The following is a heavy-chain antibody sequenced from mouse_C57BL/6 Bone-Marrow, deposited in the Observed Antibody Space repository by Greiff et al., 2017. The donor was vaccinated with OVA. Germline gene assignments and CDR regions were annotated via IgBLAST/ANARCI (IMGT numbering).Heavy chain of an antibody. CDR1: GFNFNNSY. Sequence: VQLLPSVAELVRPGASVKLSCTASGFNFNNSYMHWVKPRPEQGLEWIGRIDPANGNTKYASKFQGKATITADTSSNTAYLQLSSLTSVDTAIYYCARGRLRWYFDVWGTGTTVTVSS. V-gene: IGHV14-3*01. J-gene: IGHJ1*03. CDR3: ARGRLRWYFDV. CDR2: IDPANGNT. D-gene: IGHD2-4*01.